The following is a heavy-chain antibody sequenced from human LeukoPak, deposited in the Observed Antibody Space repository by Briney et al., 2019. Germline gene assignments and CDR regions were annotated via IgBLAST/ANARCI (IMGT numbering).Heavy chain of an antibody. V-gene: IGHV3-30*02. Sequence: GGSLRLSCAASGFTFSSHGMHWVRQAPGKGLEWVAFIRYDGSNKYYADSVKGRFTISRDNSKNTLYLQMNSLRAEDTAVYYCAKDRAVLRFLEWPTTHYYYYYMDVWGKGTTVTVSS. D-gene: IGHD3-3*01. CDR1: GFTFSSHG. CDR3: AKDRAVLRFLEWPTTHYYYYYMDV. CDR2: IRYDGSNK. J-gene: IGHJ6*03.